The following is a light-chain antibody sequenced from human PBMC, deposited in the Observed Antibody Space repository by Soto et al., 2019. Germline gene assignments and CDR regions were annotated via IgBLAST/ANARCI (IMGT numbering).Light chain of an antibody. J-gene: IGKJ5*01. Sequence: EIVLTQSPDTLTQSTVEVATLSCWASQSVTSNLAWYQQKRGQAHRLLIYAASTRATGVPARFSGSGSGTEFTLTISRLQSEDLAVYDCQKYKNWPPITFGKGERLEIK. CDR1: QSVTSN. CDR3: QKYKNWPPIT. CDR2: AAS. V-gene: IGKV3D-15*01.